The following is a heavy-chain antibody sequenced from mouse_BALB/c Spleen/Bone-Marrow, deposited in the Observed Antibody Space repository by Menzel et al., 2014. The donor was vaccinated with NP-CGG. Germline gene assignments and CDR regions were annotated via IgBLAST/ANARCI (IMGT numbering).Heavy chain of an antibody. CDR1: GFTFTDYY. V-gene: IGHV7-3*02. CDR3: ARSFNWGLDY. J-gene: IGHJ2*01. CDR2: IRNKANGYTT. Sequence: DVKLVESGGGLVQPGGSLRLSCATSGFTFTDYYMSWVRQPPGKALEWLGFIRNKANGYTTEYSASVKGRFTISRDNSQGILYLQMNTLRAEDSATYYCARSFNWGLDYWGQGTTLTVSS. D-gene: IGHD4-1*01.